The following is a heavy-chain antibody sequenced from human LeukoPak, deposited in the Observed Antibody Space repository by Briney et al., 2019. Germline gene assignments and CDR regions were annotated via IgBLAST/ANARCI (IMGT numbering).Heavy chain of an antibody. CDR2: ISWNSGSI. V-gene: IGHV3-9*01. Sequence: GRSLRLSCAASGFTFDHYAMHWVRQAPGKGLEWVSGISWNSGSIGYADSVKGRFTISRDNAKDSLYLQMNSLRAEDTAVYYCAKAGWGYQFDYWGQGTLVTVSS. J-gene: IGHJ4*02. CDR3: AKAGWGYQFDY. D-gene: IGHD3-16*01. CDR1: GFTFDHYA.